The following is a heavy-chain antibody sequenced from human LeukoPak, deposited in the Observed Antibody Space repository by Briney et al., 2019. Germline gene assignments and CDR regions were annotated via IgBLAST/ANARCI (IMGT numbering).Heavy chain of an antibody. CDR1: GGSISNGHW. Sequence: PSETLSLTCAVSGGSISNGHWWSWVRQPPGRGLQWIGEIFHSGSTNYNPSLKSRVTISVDNSKNQFSLTLTSVTAADTAVYYCAREVGGDFDALDYWGQGTLVTVSS. D-gene: IGHD4-17*01. CDR2: IFHSGST. V-gene: IGHV4-4*02. CDR3: AREVGGDFDALDY. J-gene: IGHJ4*02.